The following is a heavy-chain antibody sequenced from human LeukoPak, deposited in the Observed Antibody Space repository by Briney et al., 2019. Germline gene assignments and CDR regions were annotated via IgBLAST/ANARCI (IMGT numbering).Heavy chain of an antibody. CDR1: GGSISSYY. J-gene: IGHJ3*02. V-gene: IGHV4-59*01. Sequence: PPETLSLTCTVSGGSISSYYWSWIRQPPGKGLEWIGYIYYSGSTNYNPSLKSRVTISVDTSKNQFSLKLSSVTAADTAVYYCARFTWADAFDIWGQGTMVTVSS. D-gene: IGHD3-16*01. CDR2: IYYSGST. CDR3: ARFTWADAFDI.